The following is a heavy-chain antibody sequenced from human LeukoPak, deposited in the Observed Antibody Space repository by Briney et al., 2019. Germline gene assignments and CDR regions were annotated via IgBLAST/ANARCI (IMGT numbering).Heavy chain of an antibody. D-gene: IGHD3-22*01. V-gene: IGHV4-59*01. CDR2: IYYSGST. CDR1: GGSISSYY. J-gene: IGHJ1*01. Sequence: PETLSLTCTVSGGSISSYYWSWIRQPPGKGLEWIGYIYYSGSTNYNPSLKSRVTISVDTSKNQFSLKLSSVTAADTAVYYCATVAGYYYDSSGYFQHWGRGTLVTVSS. CDR3: ATVAGYYYDSSGYFQH.